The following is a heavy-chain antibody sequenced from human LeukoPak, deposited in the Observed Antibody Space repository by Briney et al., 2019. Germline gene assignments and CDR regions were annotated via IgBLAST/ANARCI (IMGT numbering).Heavy chain of an antibody. CDR1: GFTFRNYV. CDR2: IRSSGDDT. CDR3: ARDFTLHLVTAFDY. V-gene: IGHV3-23*01. J-gene: IGHJ4*02. D-gene: IGHD2-21*02. Sequence: PGGSLRLSCTASGFTFRNYVMSWVRQAPGKGLEWVSSIRSSGDDTSSADSVNGRFTIFRDNSKSTLYLQMNSLRAEDTAVYYCARDFTLHLVTAFDYWGQGTLVTVSS.